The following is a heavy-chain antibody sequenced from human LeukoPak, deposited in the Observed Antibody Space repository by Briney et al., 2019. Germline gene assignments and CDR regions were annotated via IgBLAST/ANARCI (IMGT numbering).Heavy chain of an antibody. Sequence: SETLSLTCTVSGGSISSYYWSWIRQPPGKGLEWIGYIYYSGSTNYNPSLKSRVTISVDTSKNQFSLKLSSVTAADTAVYYCARGGLRYFVWLPSHYYYGMDVWGQGTTVTVSS. D-gene: IGHD3-9*01. CDR2: IYYSGST. CDR1: GGSISSYY. CDR3: ARGGLRYFVWLPSHYYYGMDV. J-gene: IGHJ6*02. V-gene: IGHV4-59*01.